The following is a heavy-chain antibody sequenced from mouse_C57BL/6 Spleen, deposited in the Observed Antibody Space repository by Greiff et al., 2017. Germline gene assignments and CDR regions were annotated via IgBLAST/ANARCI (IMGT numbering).Heavy chain of an antibody. CDR3: ARRDTPDDYDEFDY. D-gene: IGHD2-4*01. CDR1: GYTFTSYW. V-gene: IGHV1-55*01. CDR2: IYPGSGST. Sequence: QVQLQQPGAELVKPGASVKLSCKASGYTFTSYWITWVKQRPGQGLEWIGDIYPGSGSTNYNEKFKSKATLTVDTSSSTAYMQLSSLTSEDSAVYYCARRDTPDDYDEFDYWGKGTTLTVSS. J-gene: IGHJ2*01.